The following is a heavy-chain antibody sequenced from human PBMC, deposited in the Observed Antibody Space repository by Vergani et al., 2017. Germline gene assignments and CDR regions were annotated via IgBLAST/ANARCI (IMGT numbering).Heavy chain of an antibody. CDR2: IHNRGKT. V-gene: IGHV4-38-2*01. Sequence: QVRLEESGPGLVKPSETLSLTCSVSGYSIGSGFYWAWIRQSPGEGLQWLTSIHNRGKTYHNPSLKSRVSGSLDTSKNRFSLNLTSVTATDTAVYYCARSQGDYGYFDLWGPGSLVTVSS. CDR3: ARSQGDYGYFDL. CDR1: GYSIGSGFY. J-gene: IGHJ2*01. D-gene: IGHD4-17*01.